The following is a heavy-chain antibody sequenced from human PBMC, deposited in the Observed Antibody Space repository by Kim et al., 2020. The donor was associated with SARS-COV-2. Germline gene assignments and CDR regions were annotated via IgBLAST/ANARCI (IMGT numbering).Heavy chain of an antibody. J-gene: IGHJ2*01. Sequence: GGSLRLSCAASGFTFSTSGMHWVRQAPGKGLVWVARIKTDGSDKKYADSVQGRCTSSRDNAKNTMFLQMNRHRAEDTAAYDCVRESPHAGYF. CDR1: GFTFSTSG. CDR3: VRESPHAGYF. CDR2: IKTDGSDK. V-gene: IGHV3-74*01.